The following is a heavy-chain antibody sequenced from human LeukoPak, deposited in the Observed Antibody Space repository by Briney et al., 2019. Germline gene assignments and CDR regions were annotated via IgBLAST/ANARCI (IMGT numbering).Heavy chain of an antibody. J-gene: IGHJ3*02. CDR3: ARDRDVGYYYDSSGPDAFDI. Sequence: SQTLSLTCAISGDSVSSNSAAWNWIRQSPSRGLEWLGRTYYRSKWYNDYAVSVKSRITINPDTSKNQFSLQLNSVTPEDTAVYYCARDRDVGYYYDSSGPDAFDIWGQGTMVTVSS. D-gene: IGHD3-22*01. CDR2: TYYRSKWYN. V-gene: IGHV6-1*01. CDR1: GDSVSSNSAA.